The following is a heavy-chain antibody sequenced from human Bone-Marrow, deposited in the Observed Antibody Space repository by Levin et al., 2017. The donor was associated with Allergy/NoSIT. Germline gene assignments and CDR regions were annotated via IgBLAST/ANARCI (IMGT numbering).Heavy chain of an antibody. CDR1: GFTFSSYG. J-gene: IGHJ4*02. CDR3: AREGSWSSTWLGNYYFDY. CDR2: IGGYNYTK. D-gene: IGHD6-13*01. V-gene: IGHV3-48*01. Sequence: GGSLRLSCDASGFTFSSYGIIWVRQAPGKGLEWVSYIGGYNYTKYYADSVKGRFTISRDNVKKSLYLQMNSLGGEDTAVYYCAREGSWSSTWLGNYYFDYWGQGTLVTVSS.